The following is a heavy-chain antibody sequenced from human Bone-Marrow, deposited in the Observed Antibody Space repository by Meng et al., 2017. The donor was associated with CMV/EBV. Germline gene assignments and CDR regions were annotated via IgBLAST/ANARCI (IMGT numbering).Heavy chain of an antibody. Sequence: GESLKISCAASGFTFSSYWMSWVRQAPGKGLEWVANIKQDGSEKYYVDSVKGRFTISRDNDKNSLYLQMNSLRAEDTAVYYCARDTLNFDYWGQGTLVTVSS. J-gene: IGHJ4*02. D-gene: IGHD3-16*01. V-gene: IGHV3-7*01. CDR1: GFTFSSYW. CDR3: ARDTLNFDY. CDR2: IKQDGSEK.